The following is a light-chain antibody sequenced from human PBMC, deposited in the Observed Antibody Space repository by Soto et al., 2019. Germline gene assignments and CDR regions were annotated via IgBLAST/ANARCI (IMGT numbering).Light chain of an antibody. CDR2: DAS. V-gene: IGKV3-11*01. Sequence: EIVLTQSPATLSLSPGERATLSCRASQSVSSYLAWYQQKPGQAPSLLIYDASNRATGTPARFSGSGSGTDFTLTISSLEPEDVAVYYCQQRSNSRLTFVGWTKVEIK. J-gene: IGKJ4*01. CDR1: QSVSSY. CDR3: QQRSNSRLT.